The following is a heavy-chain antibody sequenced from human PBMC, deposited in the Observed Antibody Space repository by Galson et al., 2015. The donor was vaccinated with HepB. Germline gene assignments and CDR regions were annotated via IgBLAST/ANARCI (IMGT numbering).Heavy chain of an antibody. J-gene: IGHJ5*02. V-gene: IGHV1-18*01. CDR2: ISAYNGNT. Sequence: SVKVSCKAPGYTFTSYGISWVRQAPGQGLEWMGWISAYNGNTNYAQKLQGRVTMTTDTSTSTAYMELRSLRSDDTAVYYCAVQGGYCSGGSCYYNWFDPWGQGTLVTVSS. CDR3: AVQGGYCSGGSCYYNWFDP. D-gene: IGHD2-15*01. CDR1: GYTFTSYG.